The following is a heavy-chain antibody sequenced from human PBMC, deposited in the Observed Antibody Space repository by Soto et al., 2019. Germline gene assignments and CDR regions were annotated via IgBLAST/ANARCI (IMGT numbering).Heavy chain of an antibody. J-gene: IGHJ4*02. CDR1: GGTFRNHV. V-gene: IGHV1-69*13. CDR2: IIPIFGTA. D-gene: IGHD6-6*01. CDR3: ARDPLPVEYSSSSTDY. Sequence: SVKVSCKASGGTFRNHVFNWVRQAPGQGLEWMGGIIPIFGTANYAQKFQGRVTITADESTSTAYMELSSLRSEDTAVYYCARDPLPVEYSSSSTDYWGQGTLVTVSS.